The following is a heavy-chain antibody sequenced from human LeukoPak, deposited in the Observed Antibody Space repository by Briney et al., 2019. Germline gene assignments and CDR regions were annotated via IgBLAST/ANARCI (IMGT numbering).Heavy chain of an antibody. J-gene: IGHJ3*02. CDR2: INSDGSST. CDR1: GFTFSNYW. Sequence: RAGGSLRLSCAASGFTFSNYWMHWVRHAPGKGLVWVSPINSDGSSTIYADSVKGRFTISRDNAKNTLYLQMNSLRAEDTAVYYCARGLTIFGVVNDAFDIWGQGTMVTVSS. CDR3: ARGLTIFGVVNDAFDI. D-gene: IGHD3-3*01. V-gene: IGHV3-74*01.